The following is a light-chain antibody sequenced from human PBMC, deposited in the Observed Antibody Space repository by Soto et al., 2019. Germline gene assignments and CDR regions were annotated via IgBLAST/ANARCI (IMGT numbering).Light chain of an antibody. Sequence: QSALTQPRSVSRSPGQSVTISCTGTSSDVGSYKDVSWYQHHPGKVPKLMIYDVSERPSGVPDRFSGSKSGNTASLTISGLQAEDEANYYCCAYADTFYVFGTGTKLTV. CDR1: SSDVGSYKD. CDR2: DVS. J-gene: IGLJ1*01. V-gene: IGLV2-11*01. CDR3: CAYADTFYV.